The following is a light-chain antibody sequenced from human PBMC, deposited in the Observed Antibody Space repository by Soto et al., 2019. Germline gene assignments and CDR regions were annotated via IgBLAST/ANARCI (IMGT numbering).Light chain of an antibody. CDR3: HQYATSPFT. CDR2: DAS. CDR1: QGISNS. Sequence: EIVLTQSPGTLSLSPGERATLSCRATQGISNSLAWYQQKPGQAPRLLIYDASSRAAGITDRFSGSGSATDFTLTTSRLEPEDCEVYYYHQYATSPFTFGPGTKVDIQ. J-gene: IGKJ3*01. V-gene: IGKV3-20*01.